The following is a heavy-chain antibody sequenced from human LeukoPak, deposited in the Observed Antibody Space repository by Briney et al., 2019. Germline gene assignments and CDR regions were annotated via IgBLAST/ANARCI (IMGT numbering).Heavy chain of an antibody. V-gene: IGHV3-9*01. J-gene: IGHJ4*02. Sequence: GRSLRLSCAASRFTFDDYAMHWVRQAPGKGLEWVSGISWNSGSIGYADLVKGRFTISRDNAKNSLYLQMNSLRAEDTAVYYCARGEGYSGYDYQMGDYWGQGTLVTVSS. CDR2: ISWNSGSI. D-gene: IGHD5-12*01. CDR3: ARGEGYSGYDYQMGDY. CDR1: RFTFDDYA.